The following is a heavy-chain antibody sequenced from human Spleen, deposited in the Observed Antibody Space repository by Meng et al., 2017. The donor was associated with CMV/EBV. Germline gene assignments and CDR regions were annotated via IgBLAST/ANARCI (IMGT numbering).Heavy chain of an antibody. CDR1: LTFSSYW. CDR2: IKQDGSEK. Sequence: LTFSSYWMSWFRQAPAKGLEWVANIKQDGSEKYYVDSVKGRFTISRDNAKNSLYLQMNSLRAEDTAVYYCARDPTRSGWSGEAYFDYWGQGTLVTVSS. D-gene: IGHD6-19*01. J-gene: IGHJ4*02. CDR3: ARDPTRSGWSGEAYFDY. V-gene: IGHV3-7*01.